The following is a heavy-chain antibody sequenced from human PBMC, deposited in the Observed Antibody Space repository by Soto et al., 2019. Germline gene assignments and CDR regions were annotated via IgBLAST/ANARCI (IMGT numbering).Heavy chain of an antibody. J-gene: IGHJ3*02. CDR1: GYTLTELS. CDR2: FDPEDGET. CDR3: ASADSSGYSLDDAAFDI. V-gene: IGHV1-24*01. Sequence: GASVKVSCKVSGYTLTELSMHWVRQAPGKGLEWMGGFDPEDGETIYAQKLQGRVTMTTDTSTSTAYMELRSLRSDDTAVYYCASADSSGYSLDDAAFDIWGQGTMVTVSS. D-gene: IGHD3-22*01.